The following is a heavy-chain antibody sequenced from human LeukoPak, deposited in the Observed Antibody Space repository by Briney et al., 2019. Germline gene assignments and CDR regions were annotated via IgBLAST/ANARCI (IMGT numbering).Heavy chain of an antibody. J-gene: IGHJ5*02. D-gene: IGHD2-2*01. CDR3: ARDKGGYQLRGFDH. CDR2: IIPIFGTA. CDR1: GGTFTSYA. V-gene: IGHV1-69*13. Sequence: GASVKVSCKASGGTFTSYAISWVRQAPGQGLEWMGGIIPIFGTANYAQKFQGRVTITADEYTSTAYMELSSLRAEDTAVYYCARDKGGYQLRGFDHWGQGTLVTVSS.